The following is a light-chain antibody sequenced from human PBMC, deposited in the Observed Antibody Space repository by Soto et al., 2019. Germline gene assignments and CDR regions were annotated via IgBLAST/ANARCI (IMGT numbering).Light chain of an antibody. J-gene: IGKJ5*01. CDR3: MQDLQVPRT. CDR1: QSLRHSNGYNY. CDR2: VAS. Sequence: DIVMTQSPLSLPVTPGEPASISCRTSQSLRHSNGYNYLDWYLQKPGQSPQLLIYVASNRASGVPDRFSGSGSGKDFKLKIRRVEAEHVGVYYRMQDLQVPRTSGQGTRLEIK. V-gene: IGKV2-28*01.